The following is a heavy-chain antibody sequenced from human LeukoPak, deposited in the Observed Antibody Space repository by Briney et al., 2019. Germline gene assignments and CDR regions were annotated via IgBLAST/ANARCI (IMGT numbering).Heavy chain of an antibody. CDR1: RGTFSSYA. CDR3: ARGPSGDSSGWYEAYSMDV. CDR2: IIPIFGTA. J-gene: IGHJ6*03. D-gene: IGHD6-19*01. Sequence: SSVKVSCKASRGTFSSYAISWVRQAPGQRLEWMGGIIPIFGTANYAQKFQGRVTITADKSTSTAYMELSSLRSEDTAVYYCARGPSGDSSGWYEAYSMDVWGKGTTVTVSS. V-gene: IGHV1-69*06.